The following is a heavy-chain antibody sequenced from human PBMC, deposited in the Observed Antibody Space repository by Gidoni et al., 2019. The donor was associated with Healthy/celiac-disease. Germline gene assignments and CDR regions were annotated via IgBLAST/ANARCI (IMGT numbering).Heavy chain of an antibody. D-gene: IGHD2-15*01. J-gene: IGHJ3*02. V-gene: IGHV3-9*01. CDR2: ISWNSGSI. CDR3: AKDGVAHAFDI. Sequence: EVQLAVSGGGLLQPGRSLILSCAASGFTFDDCAMHWVRQAPGKGLEWVSGISWNSGSIGYADSVKGRFTISRDNAKNSLYLQMNSLRAEDTALYYCAKDGVAHAFDIWGQGTMVTVSS. CDR1: GFTFDDCA.